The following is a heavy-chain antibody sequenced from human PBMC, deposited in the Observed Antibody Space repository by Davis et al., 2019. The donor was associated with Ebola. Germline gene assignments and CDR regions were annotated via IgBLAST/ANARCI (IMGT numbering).Heavy chain of an antibody. CDR3: ARGGETVTGTASHGMDV. V-gene: IGHV3-23*01. Sequence: GESLKISCAASGYTFRIHAMTWVRQAPGKGLEWVSALSGSGGLSYYADSVKGRFTISRDNSKNTLYLQMDSLTAEDTAIYYYARGGETVTGTASHGMDVWGQGTTVTVSS. CDR2: LSGSGGLS. CDR1: GYTFRIHA. D-gene: IGHD1-14*01. J-gene: IGHJ6*02.